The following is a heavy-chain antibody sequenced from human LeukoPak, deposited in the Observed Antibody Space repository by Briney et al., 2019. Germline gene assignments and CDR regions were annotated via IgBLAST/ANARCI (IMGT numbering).Heavy chain of an antibody. CDR3: ARQGSGYPYYLDN. V-gene: IGHV4-39*01. CDR2: IYYSGST. Sequence: PSETLSLTCTVSGGSISSSSYYWGWIRQPPGKGLEWLGSIYYSGSTYYSPSLKSRVTMSVDTSKNQFSLKLSSVTAADTAVYYCARQGSGYPYYLDNWGQGTLVTVSS. CDR1: GGSISSSSYY. J-gene: IGHJ4*02. D-gene: IGHD3-22*01.